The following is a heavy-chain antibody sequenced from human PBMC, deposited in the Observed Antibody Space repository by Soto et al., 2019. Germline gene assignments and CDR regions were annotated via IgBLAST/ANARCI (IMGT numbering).Heavy chain of an antibody. Sequence: PGGSLRLSCAASGFTFSSYGMHWVRQAPGKGLEWVAVIWYDGSNKYYADSVKGRFTISRDNSKNTLYLQMNSLRAEDTAVYYCARDRLSYKAGLEYHYYYGMDVWGQGTTVTVSS. CDR1: GFTFSSYG. J-gene: IGHJ6*02. V-gene: IGHV3-33*01. D-gene: IGHD3-10*01. CDR2: IWYDGSNK. CDR3: ARDRLSYKAGLEYHYYYGMDV.